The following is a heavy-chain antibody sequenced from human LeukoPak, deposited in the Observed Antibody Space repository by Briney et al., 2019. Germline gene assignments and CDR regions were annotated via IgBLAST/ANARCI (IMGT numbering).Heavy chain of an antibody. V-gene: IGHV3-53*01. Sequence: GGSLRLSCAASGFTVSNNYMNWVRQAPGKGLEWVSLIYSGGDTSYADSVKGRFTISRDNSKNTLYLQMNGLRAEDTAVYDCAKDWDMANYYYYYGMDVWGQGTTVTVSS. CDR1: GFTVSNNY. J-gene: IGHJ6*02. CDR2: IYSGGDT. CDR3: AKDWDMANYYYYYGMDV. D-gene: IGHD5-24*01.